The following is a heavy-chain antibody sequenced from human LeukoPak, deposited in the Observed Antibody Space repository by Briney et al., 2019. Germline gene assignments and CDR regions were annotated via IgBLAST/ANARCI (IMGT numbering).Heavy chain of an antibody. CDR3: ARDDGAVAGAQVDY. CDR2: ISSSSSYR. CDR1: GFTFSDYY. D-gene: IGHD6-19*01. J-gene: IGHJ4*02. Sequence: GGSLRLSCAASGFTFSDYYMTWSRQAPGKGLEWVSYISSSSSYRNYADSVKGRFTISRDNAKNSLYLQMNSLRAEDTAVYFCARDDGAVAGAQVDYWGQGTLVTVSS. V-gene: IGHV3-11*05.